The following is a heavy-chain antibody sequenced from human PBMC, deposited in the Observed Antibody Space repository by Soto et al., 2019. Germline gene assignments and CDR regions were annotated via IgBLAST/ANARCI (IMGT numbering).Heavy chain of an antibody. J-gene: IGHJ5*01. CDR1: GDSIKTETW. CDR2: IKHTGDA. Sequence: QVHLQESGPGLVKPSETLSLTCAVSGDSIKTETWWSWLRQLPGTGLEWIGEIKHTGDANANPALGSRVSMQGDRTKNQFFLNLRSVSAADTAVYFCAREGRLHWFGSWGQGTLVTVSS. V-gene: IGHV4-4*02. CDR3: AREGRLHWFGS.